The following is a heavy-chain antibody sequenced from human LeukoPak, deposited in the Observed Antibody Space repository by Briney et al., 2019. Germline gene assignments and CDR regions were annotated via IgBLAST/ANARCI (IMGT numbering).Heavy chain of an antibody. CDR3: ARDAVAASGTPFTS. Sequence: GGSLRLAFAASGYTFCSYRVDSVRQAPGKGLEWVSSISGSSSYIYYADSLRGRFTISRDNAKNSLYLQMNSLRAEDTAVYYCARDAVAASGTPFTSGGKGPLVTVSS. CDR1: GYTFCSYR. D-gene: IGHD6-13*01. V-gene: IGHV3-21*01. J-gene: IGHJ4*02. CDR2: ISGSSSYI.